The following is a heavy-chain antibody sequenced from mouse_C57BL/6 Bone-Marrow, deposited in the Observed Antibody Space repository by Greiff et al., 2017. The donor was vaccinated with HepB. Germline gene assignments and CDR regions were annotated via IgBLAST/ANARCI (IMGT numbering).Heavy chain of an antibody. CDR1: GFSLTSYG. CDR3: VGDYGGYWYFDV. D-gene: IGHD2-4*01. Sequence: VKLQESGPGLVQPSQSLSITCTVSGFSLTSYGVHWVRQSPGKGLEWLGVIWRGGSTDYNAAFMSRLSITKDNSKSQVFFKMNSLQADDTAIYYCVGDYGGYWYFDVWGTGTTVTVSS. CDR2: IWRGGST. V-gene: IGHV2-5*01. J-gene: IGHJ1*03.